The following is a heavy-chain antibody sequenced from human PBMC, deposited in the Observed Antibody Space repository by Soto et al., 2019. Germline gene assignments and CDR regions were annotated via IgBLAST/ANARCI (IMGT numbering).Heavy chain of an antibody. CDR2: IKQDGSQM. J-gene: IGHJ3*02. CDR3: ARGRGYPDSFNI. V-gene: IGHV3-7*02. CDR1: GITFTKYW. D-gene: IGHD3-10*01. Sequence: TGGSLRLSCAASGITFTKYWMTWVRQAPGKGLEWVANIKQDGSQMYYVDSVKGRFSISRDNAKNTLYLQMNSLRVEDTAVYYCARGRGYPDSFNIWGQGTMVTVSS.